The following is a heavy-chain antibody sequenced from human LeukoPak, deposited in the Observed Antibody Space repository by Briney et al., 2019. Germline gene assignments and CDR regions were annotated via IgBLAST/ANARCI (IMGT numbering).Heavy chain of an antibody. J-gene: IGHJ4*02. D-gene: IGHD3-9*01. V-gene: IGHV3-20*04. Sequence: GGSLRLSCAASGFTFDDYGMSWVRQAPGKGLEWVSGINWNGGSTGYADSVKGRFTISRDNAKNSLYLQMNSLRAEDTALYYCARGPNYDILTGYYNQYYFDYSGQGTLVTVSS. CDR3: ARGPNYDILTGYYNQYYFDY. CDR1: GFTFDDYG. CDR2: INWNGGST.